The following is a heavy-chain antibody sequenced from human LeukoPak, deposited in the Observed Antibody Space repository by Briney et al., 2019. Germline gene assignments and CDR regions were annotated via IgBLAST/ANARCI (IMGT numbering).Heavy chain of an antibody. J-gene: IGHJ4*02. CDR1: GFTFSSYA. D-gene: IGHD3-9*01. CDR2: ISYDGSNK. V-gene: IGHV3-30-3*01. Sequence: PGGSLRLSCAASGFTFSSYAMHWVRQAPSKGLEWVAVISYDGSNKYYADSVKGRFTISRDNSKNPLYLQMNSLRAEDTAVYYCARDGYVYYDILTGYYDYWGQGTLVTVSS. CDR3: ARDGYVYYDILTGYYDY.